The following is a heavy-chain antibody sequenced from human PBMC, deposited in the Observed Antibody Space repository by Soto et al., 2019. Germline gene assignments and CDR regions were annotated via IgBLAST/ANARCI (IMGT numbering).Heavy chain of an antibody. D-gene: IGHD2-2*01. CDR2: ISSRNSFI. CDR3: ARDPAGSTRPYYYGMDV. J-gene: IGHJ6*02. CDR1: GFTFNTYS. V-gene: IGHV3-21*01. Sequence: GSLRLCCAASGFTFNTYSMNWVRQAPGKGLEWVSFISSRNSFIYYADSVRGRFTISRDNAKNSVFLQMNSLRVEDTAVYYCARDPAGSTRPYYYGMDVWGQGTTVTVSS.